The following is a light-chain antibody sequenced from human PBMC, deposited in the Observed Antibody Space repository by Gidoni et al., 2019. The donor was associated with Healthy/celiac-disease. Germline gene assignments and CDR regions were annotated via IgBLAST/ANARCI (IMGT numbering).Light chain of an antibody. Sequence: DIQMTQSPSSLSASVGDRVTITCRASQSISRYLNWDQQKPGKAPKLLIYAASSLQSGVPSSFSGSGSGTVFTLTIRSLQPEDFATYYCQQRYSTPWTFGQGTKVEIK. CDR2: AAS. CDR3: QQRYSTPWT. V-gene: IGKV1-39*01. J-gene: IGKJ1*01. CDR1: QSISRY.